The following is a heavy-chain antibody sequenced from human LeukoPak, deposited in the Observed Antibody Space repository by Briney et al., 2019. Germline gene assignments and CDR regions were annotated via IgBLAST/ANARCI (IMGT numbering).Heavy chain of an antibody. J-gene: IGHJ4*02. CDR2: ISWNSGSI. D-gene: IGHD6-13*01. V-gene: IGHV3-9*01. CDR1: GFTFDDYA. Sequence: GGSLRLFCAASGFTFDDYAMHWVRQAPGKGLELVSGISWNSGSIGYADSVKGRFAISRDNAKNSLYLQMNSLRAEDTALYYCAKVEGSSSWRGFDYWGQGTLVTVSS. CDR3: AKVEGSSSWRGFDY.